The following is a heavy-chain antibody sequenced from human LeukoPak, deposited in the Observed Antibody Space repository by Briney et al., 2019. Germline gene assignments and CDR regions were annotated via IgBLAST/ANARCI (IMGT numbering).Heavy chain of an antibody. D-gene: IGHD2-15*01. Sequence: SETLSLTCTVSGASITSYYWSWIRQPPGKGREWIGYIYYTGSTNYNPSLKSRVTMSVATSKNQFSLKLSSVTAADTAVYYCARHEGCSGGSCYGTWGQGTMVTVSS. V-gene: IGHV4-59*08. J-gene: IGHJ3*01. CDR1: GASITSYY. CDR2: IYYTGST. CDR3: ARHEGCSGGSCYGT.